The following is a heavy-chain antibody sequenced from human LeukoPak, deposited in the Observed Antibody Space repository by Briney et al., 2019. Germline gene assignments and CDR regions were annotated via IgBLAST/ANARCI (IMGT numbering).Heavy chain of an antibody. J-gene: IGHJ5*02. D-gene: IGHD3-22*01. CDR3: ARVAGYYYDSSGYETHNWFDP. V-gene: IGHV4-34*01. CDR2: INHSGST. CDR1: GGSFSGYY. Sequence: SETLSLTCAVYGGSFSGYYWSWIRKPPGRGLEWIGEINHSGSTNYNPSLKSRVTISVDTSKNQFSLKLSSVTAADTAVYYCARVAGYYYDSSGYETHNWFDPWGQGTLVTVSS.